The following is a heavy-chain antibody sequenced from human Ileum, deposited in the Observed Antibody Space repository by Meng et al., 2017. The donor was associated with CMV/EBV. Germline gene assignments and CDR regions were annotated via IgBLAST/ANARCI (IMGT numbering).Heavy chain of an antibody. CDR3: ARDGQRWEHYFDS. CDR1: GGTFSSYG. Sequence: QVQLLQSGAEVKKPGSSVKVSCKASGGTFSSYGISWVRQAPGQGLEWMGGIIPMFNTGNFAQKFQDRVTITADESTNTAYMELSSLRSEDTAVYYCARDGQRWEHYFDSWGQGTLVTVSS. CDR2: IIPMFNTG. V-gene: IGHV1-69*12. J-gene: IGHJ4*02. D-gene: IGHD1-26*01.